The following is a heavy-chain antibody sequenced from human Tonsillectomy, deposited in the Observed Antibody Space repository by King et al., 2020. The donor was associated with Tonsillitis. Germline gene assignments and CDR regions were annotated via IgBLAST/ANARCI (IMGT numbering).Heavy chain of an antibody. J-gene: IGHJ4*02. CDR2: ISSSSSYI. V-gene: IGHV3-21*01. D-gene: IGHD3-10*01. CDR3: ATPPVYYYGSGSPIDY. CDR1: GFTFSSYS. Sequence: VQLVESGGGLVKPGGSLRLSCAASGFTFSSYSMNWVRQAPGKGLEWVSSISSSSSYIYYADSVKGRFTISRDNAKNSVNLQMNSLRAEDTAVYYCATPPVYYYGSGSPIDYWGQGTLVTVSS.